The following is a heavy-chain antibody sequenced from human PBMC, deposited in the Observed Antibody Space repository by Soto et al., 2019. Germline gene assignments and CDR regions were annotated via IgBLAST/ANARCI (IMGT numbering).Heavy chain of an antibody. D-gene: IGHD3-3*01. Sequence: PGGSLRLSCAASGFTFSSYAMSWVRQAPGKGLEWVSAISGSGGSTYYADSVKGRFTISRDNSKNTLYLQMNSLRAEDTAVYYCANSEGREWLFYYYYGMDVWGQGTTVNVSS. CDR2: ISGSGGST. J-gene: IGHJ6*02. CDR3: ANSEGREWLFYYYYGMDV. V-gene: IGHV3-23*01. CDR1: GFTFSSYA.